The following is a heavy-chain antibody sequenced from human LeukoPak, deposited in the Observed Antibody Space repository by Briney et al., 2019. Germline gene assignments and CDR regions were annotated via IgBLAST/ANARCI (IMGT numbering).Heavy chain of an antibody. V-gene: IGHV3-21*01. CDR3: ARYGSAAGLDYYMDV. D-gene: IGHD6-13*01. CDR2: ISSSSSYI. Sequence: GGSLRLSCAASGFTFSSYSMNWVRQAPGKGLEWVSSISSSSSYIYYADSVKGRFTISSDNAKNSLYLQMNSLRAEDTAVYYRARYGSAAGLDYYMDVWGKGTTVTVSS. CDR1: GFTFSSYS. J-gene: IGHJ6*03.